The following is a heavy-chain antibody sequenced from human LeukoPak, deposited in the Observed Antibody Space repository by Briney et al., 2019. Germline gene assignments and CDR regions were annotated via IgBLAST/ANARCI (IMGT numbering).Heavy chain of an antibody. Sequence: SETLSLTCTVSGGSISSYYWGWIRQPAGKGLEWIGRVYTSGNTNYNPSLKSRVTMSLDTSKNQLSLKLSSVTAADTAIYYCVSGYRYGFGYWGQGTLVTVSS. D-gene: IGHD5-18*01. J-gene: IGHJ4*02. V-gene: IGHV4-4*07. CDR3: VSGYRYGFGY. CDR1: GGSISSYY. CDR2: VYTSGNT.